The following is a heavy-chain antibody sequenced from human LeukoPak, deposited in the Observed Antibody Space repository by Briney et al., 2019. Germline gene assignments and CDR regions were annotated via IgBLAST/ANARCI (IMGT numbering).Heavy chain of an antibody. CDR1: GFTFSSYG. Sequence: GGSLRLSCAASGFTFSSYGMHWVRQAPGKGLGWVAVIWYDGSNKYYADSVKGRFTISRDNSKNTLYLQMNSLRAEDTAVYYCARDPMVRGVVYYFDYWGQGTLVTVSS. J-gene: IGHJ4*02. CDR3: ARDPMVRGVVYYFDY. V-gene: IGHV3-33*01. D-gene: IGHD3-10*01. CDR2: IWYDGSNK.